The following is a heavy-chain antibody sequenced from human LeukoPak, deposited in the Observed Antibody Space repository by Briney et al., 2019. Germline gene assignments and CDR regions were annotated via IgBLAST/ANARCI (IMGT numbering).Heavy chain of an antibody. CDR2: IKQDGSEK. D-gene: IGHD5-12*01. V-gene: IGHV3-7*04. Sequence: GGSLRLSXTASGSTFSRYWMSWVRQAPGKGLEWVGNIKQDGSEKYYVDSVKGRFTISRDNAKNSLYLQMNSLRAEDTAVYYCARGAIVAPDHWGQGTLVTVSS. CDR3: ARGAIVAPDH. J-gene: IGHJ5*02. CDR1: GSTFSRYW.